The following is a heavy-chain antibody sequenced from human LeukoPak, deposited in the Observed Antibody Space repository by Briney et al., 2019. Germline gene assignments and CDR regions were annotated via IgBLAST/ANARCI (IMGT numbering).Heavy chain of an antibody. CDR2: INTNTGNP. Sequence: ASVKVSCKASGYTFSTYTMHWVRQAPGQGLEWMGWINTNTGNPTYAQGFTGRFVISLDTSVSTAYLQISSLKAEDTAVYYCARGNYDSSGYQTRWGQGTLVTVSS. D-gene: IGHD3-22*01. CDR1: GYTFSTYT. V-gene: IGHV7-4-1*02. J-gene: IGHJ4*02. CDR3: ARGNYDSSGYQTR.